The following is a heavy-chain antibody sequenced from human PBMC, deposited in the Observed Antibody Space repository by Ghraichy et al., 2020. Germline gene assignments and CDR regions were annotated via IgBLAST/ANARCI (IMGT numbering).Heavy chain of an antibody. CDR2: IYYSGST. J-gene: IGHJ1*01. CDR1: GGSISSSSYY. Sequence: SETLSLTCTVSGGSISSSSYYWGWIRQPPGKGLEWIGSIYYSGSTYYNPSLKSRVTISVDTSKNQFSLKLSSVTAADTAVYYCARVWGSGYEGLGFQHWGQGTLVTVSS. D-gene: IGHD3-22*01. CDR3: ARVWGSGYEGLGFQH. V-gene: IGHV4-39*01.